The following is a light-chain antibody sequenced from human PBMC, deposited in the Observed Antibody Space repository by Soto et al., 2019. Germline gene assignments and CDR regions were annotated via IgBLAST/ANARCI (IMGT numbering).Light chain of an antibody. CDR3: GTWDSRLSIVV. J-gene: IGLJ2*01. Sequence: QSVLTQPPSVSAAPGQKVAISCSGSSSNFGANYVSWYQHVPGTAPRLLIYDNNKRPSGIPDRFSGSKSGTTATLGITVLQTGDEADYFCGTWDSRLSIVVFGGGTQLTVL. CDR1: SSNFGANY. V-gene: IGLV1-51*01. CDR2: DNN.